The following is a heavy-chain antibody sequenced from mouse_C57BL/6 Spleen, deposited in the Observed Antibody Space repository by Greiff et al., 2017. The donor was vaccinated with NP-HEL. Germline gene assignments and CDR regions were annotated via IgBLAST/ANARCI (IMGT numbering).Heavy chain of an antibody. CDR3: ARSGTVVATGTEFAY. Sequence: QVQLQQPGAELVKPGASVKLSCKASGYTFTSYWMHWVKQRPGRGLEWIGRIDPNSGGTKYNEKFKSKATLTVDKPSSTAYMQLSSLASEDSAVDYCARSGTVVATGTEFAYWGQGTLVTVSA. D-gene: IGHD1-1*01. V-gene: IGHV1-72*01. CDR1: GYTFTSYW. J-gene: IGHJ3*01. CDR2: IDPNSGGT.